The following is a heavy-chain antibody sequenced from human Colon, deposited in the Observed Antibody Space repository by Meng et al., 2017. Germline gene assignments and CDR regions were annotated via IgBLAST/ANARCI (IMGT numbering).Heavy chain of an antibody. CDR1: GGSFSGYY. V-gene: IGHV4-34*12. D-gene: IGHD3-10*01. J-gene: IGHJ5*02. CDR2: AFHSGTT. CDR3: ARVIKDLSSDWFDT. Sequence: QVEQQESGSGLLKPSLTPALTCSVYGGSFSGYYWNWIRQSPGKGRQGIGEAFHSGTTHYNPSLKSRVTISADKSNNQVSLTLTSVTAADTAVYFCARVIKDLSSDWFDTWGQGTLVTVSS.